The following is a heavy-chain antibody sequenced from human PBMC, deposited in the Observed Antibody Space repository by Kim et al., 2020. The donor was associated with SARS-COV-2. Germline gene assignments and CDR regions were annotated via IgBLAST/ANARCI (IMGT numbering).Heavy chain of an antibody. Sequence: GGSLRLSCVASGFTFSNYAMTWVRQAPGKGLEWVSIISVGGDTFYADSVKGRFTISRDNSKNTLYLQLNSLTADDTAVYYCAKANTTRNYPHFAYWGQGT. V-gene: IGHV3-23*01. CDR2: ISVGGDT. CDR3: AKANTTRNYPHFAY. D-gene: IGHD1-7*01. CDR1: GFTFSNYA. J-gene: IGHJ4*02.